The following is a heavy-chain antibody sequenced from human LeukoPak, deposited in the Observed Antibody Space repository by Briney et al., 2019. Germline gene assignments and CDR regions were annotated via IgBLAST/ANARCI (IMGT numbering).Heavy chain of an antibody. CDR2: IYTSGST. D-gene: IGHD3-22*01. J-gene: IGHJ3*02. CDR3: ARGSISSGYYYVAFDI. CDR1: GGSISSYY. V-gene: IGHV4-4*07. Sequence: PSETLSLTCTVSGGSISSYYWSWIRQPAGKGLEWIGRIYTSGSTNYNPSLKSRVTMSVDTSKNQFSLKLSSVTAADTAVYYCARGSISSGYYYVAFDIWGQGTMVTVSS.